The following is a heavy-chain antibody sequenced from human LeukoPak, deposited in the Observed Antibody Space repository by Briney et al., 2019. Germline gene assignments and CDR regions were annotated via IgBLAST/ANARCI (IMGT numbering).Heavy chain of an antibody. Sequence: GGSLRLSCAASGFTVSSNYMSWVRQAPGKGLEWVSVIYSGGSTYYADSVKGRFTISRDNSKNTLYLQMNSLRAEDTAVYYCASQDDYDAFDIWGQGTMVTVSS. CDR3: ASQDDYDAFDI. J-gene: IGHJ3*02. CDR2: IYSGGST. V-gene: IGHV3-53*01. D-gene: IGHD5-24*01. CDR1: GFTVSSNY.